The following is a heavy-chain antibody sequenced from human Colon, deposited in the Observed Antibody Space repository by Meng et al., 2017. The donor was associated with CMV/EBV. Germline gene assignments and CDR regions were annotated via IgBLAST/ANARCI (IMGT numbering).Heavy chain of an antibody. J-gene: IGHJ4*02. V-gene: IGHV1-2*02. D-gene: IGHD6-6*01. CDR1: GYTANGYY. Sequence: GESLKISCKTSGYTANGYYIHWVRQAPGQGLEWMGWINPNSGDANYARTFLGRVTMTADTSISTVYMELRGLRSGDTAVYYCAREGTDASSSGLGLWGPGALVTVSS. CDR3: AREGTDASSSGLGL. CDR2: INPNSGDA.